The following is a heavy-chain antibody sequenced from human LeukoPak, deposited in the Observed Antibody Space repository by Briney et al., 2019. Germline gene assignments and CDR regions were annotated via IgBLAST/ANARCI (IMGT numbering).Heavy chain of an antibody. D-gene: IGHD2-21*02. V-gene: IGHV3-48*03. CDR2: ISSSGSTI. Sequence: GGSLRLSCAASGFTFSSYEMNWVRQAPGKGLEWVSYISSSGSTIYYADSVKGRFTISRDNAKNSLYLQMNSLGAEDTAVYYCARVGGYCGGDCYSDYYYMDVWGKGTTVTISS. CDR3: ARVGGYCGGDCYSDYYYMDV. CDR1: GFTFSSYE. J-gene: IGHJ6*03.